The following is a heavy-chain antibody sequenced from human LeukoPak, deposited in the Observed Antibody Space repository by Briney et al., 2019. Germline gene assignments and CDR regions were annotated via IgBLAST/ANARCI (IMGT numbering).Heavy chain of an antibody. CDR1: GGSFSGYY. Sequence: SETLSLTCAVYGGSFSGYYWSWIRQPPGKGLEWIGEINHSGSTNYNPSLKSRVTISVDTSKNQFSLKLSSVTAADTAVYYCASAPRYCGSTSCYEDYWGQGTLVTVSS. CDR3: ASAPRYCGSTSCYEDY. V-gene: IGHV4-34*01. J-gene: IGHJ4*02. D-gene: IGHD2-2*01. CDR2: INHSGST.